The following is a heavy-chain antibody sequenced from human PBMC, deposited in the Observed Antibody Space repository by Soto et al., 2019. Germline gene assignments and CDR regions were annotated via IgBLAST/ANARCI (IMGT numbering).Heavy chain of an antibody. CDR3: ARQIYDSDTGPNFQYYFDS. Sequence: GESLKISCKGSGYSFAGYWITWVRQKPGKGLEWMGRIDPSDSQTYYSPSFRGHVTISATKSITTVFLQWSGLRASDTAMYYCARQIYDSDTGPNFQYYFDSWGQGTPVTVSS. V-gene: IGHV5-10-1*01. D-gene: IGHD3-22*01. CDR2: IDPSDSQT. CDR1: GYSFAGYW. J-gene: IGHJ4*02.